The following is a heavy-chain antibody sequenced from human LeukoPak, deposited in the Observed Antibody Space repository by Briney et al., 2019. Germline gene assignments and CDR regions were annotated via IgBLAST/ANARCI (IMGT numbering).Heavy chain of an antibody. CDR2: TYYRSKWYN. CDR1: GDSVSSNSAA. Sequence: SQTLSLTCAISGDSVSSNSAAWDWISQSPSRGLEWLGRTYYRSKWYNDYAVSVKSRITINPDTSKDQFSLQLNSVTPEDTAVYYCAKNYGDSRAAAFDIWGQGTMVTVSS. V-gene: IGHV6-1*01. D-gene: IGHD4-17*01. J-gene: IGHJ3*02. CDR3: AKNYGDSRAAAFDI.